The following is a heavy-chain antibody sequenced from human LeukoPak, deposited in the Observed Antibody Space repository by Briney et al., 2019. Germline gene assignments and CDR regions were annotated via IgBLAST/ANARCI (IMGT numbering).Heavy chain of an antibody. D-gene: IGHD4-23*01. CDR1: GFTISSYA. V-gene: IGHV3-23*01. CDR3: AKSPGVTKGGCY. CDR2: ISGSGDST. Sequence: PGGSLRLSCAASGFTISSYAMSWVRQAPGKGLEWVSVISGSGDSTDYADSVKGRFTISRDNSKNTMYLQMNSLRAEDTAVYYCAKSPGVTKGGCYWGQGTLVTVSS. J-gene: IGHJ4*02.